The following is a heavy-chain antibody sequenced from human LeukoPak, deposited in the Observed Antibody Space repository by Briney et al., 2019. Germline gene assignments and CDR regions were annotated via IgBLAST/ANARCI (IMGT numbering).Heavy chain of an antibody. J-gene: IGHJ5*02. CDR1: GFTFSNAW. CDR2: ISYDGSNK. V-gene: IGHV3-30-3*01. CDR3: ARDGRGSSWPRNWFDP. D-gene: IGHD6-13*01. Sequence: GGSLRLSCAASGFTFSNAWMSWVRQAPGKGLEWVAVISYDGSNKYYADSVKGRFTISRDNSKNTLYLQMNSLRAEDTAVYYCARDGRGSSWPRNWFDPWGQGTLVTVSS.